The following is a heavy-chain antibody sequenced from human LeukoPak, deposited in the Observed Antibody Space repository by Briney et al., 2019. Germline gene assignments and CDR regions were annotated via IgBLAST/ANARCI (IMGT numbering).Heavy chain of an antibody. CDR1: GFTFSSYA. CDR3: AKDGLLWFGELGDY. D-gene: IGHD3-10*01. CDR2: ISGSGGST. Sequence: GGSLRLSCAASGFTFSSYAMSWVRHAPGKGLEWVSAISGSGGSTYYADSVKGRFTISRDNSKNTLYLQMNSLRAEDTAVYYCAKDGLLWFGELGDYWGQGTLVTVSS. J-gene: IGHJ4*02. V-gene: IGHV3-23*01.